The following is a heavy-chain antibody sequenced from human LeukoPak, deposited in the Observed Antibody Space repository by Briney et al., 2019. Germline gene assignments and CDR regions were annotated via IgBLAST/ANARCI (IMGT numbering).Heavy chain of an antibody. CDR3: ARSSSGIFDY. V-gene: IGHV3-66*01. CDR1: GFTVSSNY. J-gene: IGHJ4*02. CDR2: IYSGGST. D-gene: IGHD6-19*01. Sequence: GGSLRLSCAASGFTVSSNYMSWVRQAPGKGLEWASVIYSGGSTYYADSVKGRFTISRDNSKNTLYLQMNSLRAEDTAVYYCARSSSGIFDYWGQGTLVTVYS.